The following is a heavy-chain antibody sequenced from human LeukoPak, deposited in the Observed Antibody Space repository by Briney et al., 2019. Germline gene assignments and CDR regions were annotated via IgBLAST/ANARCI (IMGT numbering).Heavy chain of an antibody. V-gene: IGHV3-7*03. CDR2: IKEDGSEK. J-gene: IGHJ4*02. CDR3: AREQYGGKDY. Sequence: PAGSLTLYCAASGFTFSNYWMSWVRQAPGKGLEWVANIKEDGSEKYYLDSVKGRFTISRDNAKNSLYLQMNSLRAEDTAAYYCAREQYGGKDYWGQGTLVTVSS. CDR1: GFTFSNYW. D-gene: IGHD4-23*01.